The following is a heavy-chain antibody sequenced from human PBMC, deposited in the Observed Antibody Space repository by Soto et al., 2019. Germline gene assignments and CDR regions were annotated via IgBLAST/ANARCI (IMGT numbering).Heavy chain of an antibody. J-gene: IGHJ4*02. Sequence: GGSLRLSCAASGFTFSSYSMNWVRQAPGKGLEWVSYISSSSSTVYYADSVKGRFTISRDNAKNSLYLQMNSLRDEDTAVYYCARDPHYYGSGSREINSDYWGQGTLVTVSS. CDR1: GFTFSSYS. D-gene: IGHD3-10*01. CDR3: ARDPHYYGSGSREINSDY. CDR2: ISSSSSTV. V-gene: IGHV3-48*02.